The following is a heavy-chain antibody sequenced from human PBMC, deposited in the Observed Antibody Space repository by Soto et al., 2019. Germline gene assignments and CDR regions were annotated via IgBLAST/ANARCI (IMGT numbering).Heavy chain of an antibody. CDR3: ASRRYYDFWSGYYRGNWFDP. J-gene: IGHJ5*02. CDR1: GGSISSGGYY. D-gene: IGHD3-3*01. V-gene: IGHV4-31*03. Sequence: SETLSLTCTVSGGSISSGGYYWGWIRQHPGKGLEWIGYIYYSGSTYYNPSLKSRVTISVDTSKNQFSLKLSSVTAADTAVYYCASRRYYDFWSGYYRGNWFDPWGQGTLVTVSS. CDR2: IYYSGST.